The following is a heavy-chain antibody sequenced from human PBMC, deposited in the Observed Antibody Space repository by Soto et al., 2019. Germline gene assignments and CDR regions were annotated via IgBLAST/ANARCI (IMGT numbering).Heavy chain of an antibody. D-gene: IGHD3-16*01. V-gene: IGHV1-24*01. J-gene: IGHJ6*04. CDR1: GYTLTELS. Sequence: ASVKVSCKVSGYTLTELSMHWVRQAPGKGLEWMGGFDPEDGETIYAQKFQGRVTMTEDTSTDTAYMELSSLRSEDTAVYYCARAHGQYLYPDNGMDGWGEGITATVYS. CDR2: FDPEDGET. CDR3: ARAHGQYLYPDNGMDG.